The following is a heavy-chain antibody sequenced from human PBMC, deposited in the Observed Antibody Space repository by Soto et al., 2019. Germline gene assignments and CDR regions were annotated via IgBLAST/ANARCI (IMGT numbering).Heavy chain of an antibody. Sequence: ASVKVSCKASGFTFSNYGLNWVRQAPGQGLEWMGWVSANNGHTNYAQNLQGRVSMTTDTSTSTAYMELRGLTFDDTAMYYCARDIESVTAKHFFYYYAMDVWGQGTTVTVSS. J-gene: IGHJ6*02. CDR1: GFTFSNYG. D-gene: IGHD2-8*01. CDR3: ARDIESVTAKHFFYYYAMDV. V-gene: IGHV1-18*01. CDR2: VSANNGHT.